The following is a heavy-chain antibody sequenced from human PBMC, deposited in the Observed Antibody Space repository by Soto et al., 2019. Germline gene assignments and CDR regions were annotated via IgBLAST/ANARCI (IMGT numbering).Heavy chain of an antibody. Sequence: ASVKVCCKASGYTFNFYGITWVRQAPGQGLEWMGWISGFNGNTNYAADLQGRVTMTTDTSTSTAYMELRGLRSDDTAVYYCARIGVSSGHESPDFDACGQLTLFPVSS. J-gene: IGHJ4*02. V-gene: IGHV1-18*01. D-gene: IGHD3-16*01. CDR3: ARIGVSSGHESPDFDA. CDR2: ISGFNGNT. CDR1: GYTFNFYG.